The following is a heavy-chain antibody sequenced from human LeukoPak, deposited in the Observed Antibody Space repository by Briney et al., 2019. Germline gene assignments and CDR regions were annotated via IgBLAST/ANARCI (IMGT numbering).Heavy chain of an antibody. CDR3: ARTAMGDYVRFPNDY. D-gene: IGHD4-17*01. CDR1: GFTFSSYA. CDR2: SGGGGGR. V-gene: IGHV3-23*01. J-gene: IGHJ4*02. Sequence: GESLRLSCAASGFTFSSYAMTWVRQAPGKGLEWVSASGGGGGRYYADSVEGRFTISRDDSKITLYLQINSLRAEDTAVYYCARTAMGDYVRFPNDYWGQGTLVTVSS.